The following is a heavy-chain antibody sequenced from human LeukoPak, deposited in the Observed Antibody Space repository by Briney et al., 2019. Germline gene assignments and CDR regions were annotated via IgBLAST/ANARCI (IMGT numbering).Heavy chain of an antibody. Sequence: ASVKVSSKASGDTFTGYYMCWGRHAPGERGVWRRGINPNSGGTNYTQTLQGRVTMTRDTSISTAYMELSRLRADDTAVYYCARGLLDCSGGSCYGYYYYGMDVWGQGTTVTVSS. D-gene: IGHD2-15*01. CDR1: GDTFTGYY. V-gene: IGHV1-2*02. CDR2: INPNSGGT. CDR3: ARGLLDCSGGSCYGYYYYGMDV. J-gene: IGHJ6*02.